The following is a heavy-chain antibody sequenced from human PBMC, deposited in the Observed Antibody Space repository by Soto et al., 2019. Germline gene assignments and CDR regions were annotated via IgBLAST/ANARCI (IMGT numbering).Heavy chain of an antibody. D-gene: IGHD6-13*01. V-gene: IGHV3-64D*06. Sequence: FSSYVMNWVRQAPGKGLEYVSGITSNGGSTFYADSVKGRFIISRDNSQNTVYLQMSSLTKADTASYYCLVAAAPYWGQGT. CDR3: LVAAAPY. J-gene: IGHJ4*02. CDR1: FSSYV. CDR2: ITSNGGST.